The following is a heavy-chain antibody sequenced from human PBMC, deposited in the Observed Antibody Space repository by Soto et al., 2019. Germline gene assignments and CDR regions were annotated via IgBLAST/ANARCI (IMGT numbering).Heavy chain of an antibody. Sequence: EVPLLESGGGLVQPGGSLRLSCAASGFTFSSYAMRWVRQAPGKGLEWVSSISGSGDSTYYADSVKGRFTISRDNSKNTLYLQMNSLRAEDTAVYSCARRGSGSYYDYWGQGTLVTVSS. V-gene: IGHV3-23*01. D-gene: IGHD1-26*01. CDR3: ARRGSGSYYDY. J-gene: IGHJ4*02. CDR2: ISGSGDST. CDR1: GFTFSSYA.